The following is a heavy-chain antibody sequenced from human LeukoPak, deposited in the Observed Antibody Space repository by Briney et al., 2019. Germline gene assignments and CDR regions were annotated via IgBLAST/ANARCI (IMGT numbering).Heavy chain of an antibody. Sequence: PGGSLRLSCAASGFTFSTFAMIWVRQPPGKGLEWVGRIKSKIHGGTTDYAAPVKGRFSISRDDSKDTLYLQMNSLETEDTAVYYCTTSTSPGIDYWGQGTLVTLSS. CDR1: GFTFSTFA. D-gene: IGHD2/OR15-2a*01. V-gene: IGHV3-15*01. CDR3: TTSTSPGIDY. J-gene: IGHJ4*02. CDR2: IKSKIHGGTT.